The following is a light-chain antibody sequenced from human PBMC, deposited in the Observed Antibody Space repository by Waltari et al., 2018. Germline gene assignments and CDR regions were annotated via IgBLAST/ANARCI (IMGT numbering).Light chain of an antibody. CDR2: AAS. CDR1: QGISNY. V-gene: IGKV1-27*01. CDR3: QQSYSTPRT. J-gene: IGKJ1*01. Sequence: DIQMTQSPSSLSASVGARVTITCRASQGISNYVAWFQQKPGKVPKLLIYAASTLQSGVPSRFSGSGSGTDFTLTINSLQPEDVATYYCQQSYSTPRTFGQGTKVEIK.